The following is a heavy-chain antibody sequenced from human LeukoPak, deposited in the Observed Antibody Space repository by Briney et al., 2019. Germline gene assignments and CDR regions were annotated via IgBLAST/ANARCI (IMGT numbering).Heavy chain of an antibody. D-gene: IGHD1-26*01. CDR1: GGSIRSVVTC. V-gene: IGHV4-61*02. J-gene: IGHJ5*02. CDR2: IYTSGRT. Sequence: PWETLPLTCPVSGGSIRSVVTCGNWFRQPAGKELKWIGRIYTSGRTNYNPSLKSRVTISLDTSKNQFSLNLNSVTAADTAVYYCARYSGSYGSFDPWGQGTLVTVSS. CDR3: ARYSGSYGSFDP.